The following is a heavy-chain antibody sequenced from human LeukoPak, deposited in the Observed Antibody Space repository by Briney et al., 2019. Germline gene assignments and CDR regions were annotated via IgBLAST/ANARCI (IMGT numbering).Heavy chain of an antibody. CDR2: NYSSGNT. CDR3: ASHSGSYCTHGVCSNDAFDI. CDR1: GASISSYY. Sequence: SETLSLTCTVSGASISSYYWSWIRQPPGKGLEWIGHNYSSGNTNYNPSLKRRVTISIDTSKNHFSLRLRSVTAADTAVYYCASHSGSYCTHGVCSNDAFDIWGQGTMVTVSS. V-gene: IGHV4-4*09. D-gene: IGHD2-8*01. J-gene: IGHJ3*02.